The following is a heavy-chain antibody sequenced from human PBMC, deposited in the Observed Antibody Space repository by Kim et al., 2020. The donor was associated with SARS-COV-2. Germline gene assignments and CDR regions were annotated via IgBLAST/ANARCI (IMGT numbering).Heavy chain of an antibody. Sequence: YYTPPLKSRVTIAVDTSKNQFSLKLSSVTAADTAVYYCAGLVGDTAMVDYWGQGTLVTVSS. J-gene: IGHJ4*02. CDR3: AGLVGDTAMVDY. V-gene: IGHV4-39*01. D-gene: IGHD5-18*01.